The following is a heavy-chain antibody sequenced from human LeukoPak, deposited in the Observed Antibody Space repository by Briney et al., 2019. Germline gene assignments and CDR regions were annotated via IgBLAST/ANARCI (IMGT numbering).Heavy chain of an antibody. V-gene: IGHV3-48*04. J-gene: IGHJ6*02. Sequence: GGSLRLSCAASGFTFSSYAMTWVRQTPGKGLEWVSSISSSSSTINYADSMRGRFTISRDNAKNSLYLQMNSLRAEDTAIYYCARALLWFGESNDYYGMDVWGPGTTVTVSS. CDR1: GFTFSSYA. CDR2: ISSSSSTI. CDR3: ARALLWFGESNDYYGMDV. D-gene: IGHD3-10*01.